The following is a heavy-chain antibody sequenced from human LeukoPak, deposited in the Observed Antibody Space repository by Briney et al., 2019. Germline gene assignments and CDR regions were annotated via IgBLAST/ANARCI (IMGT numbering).Heavy chain of an antibody. Sequence: ASVKVSCKASGYTFTGYYMHWVRQAPGQGLEWMGWINPNSGGTNYAQKFQGRVTMTRDTSISTAYMELSSLRSDDTAVYYCARLEEYPVAGPSDYWGQGTLVTVSS. D-gene: IGHD6-19*01. CDR1: GYTFTGYY. J-gene: IGHJ4*02. V-gene: IGHV1-2*02. CDR3: ARLEEYPVAGPSDY. CDR2: INPNSGGT.